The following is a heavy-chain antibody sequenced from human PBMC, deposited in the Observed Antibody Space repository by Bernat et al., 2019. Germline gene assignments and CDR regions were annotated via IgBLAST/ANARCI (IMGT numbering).Heavy chain of an antibody. J-gene: IGHJ4*01. Sequence: FKSYGISWVRQAPGQVLEWMGGITPIFSTANYAQRFQCRVTITSDESTSTVYMELSSLRSGDTAVYLCARGSSDCSTTSCPCDYWG. CDR3: ARGSSDCSTTSCPCDY. V-gene: IGHV1-69*01. D-gene: IGHD2-2*01. CDR1: FKSYG. CDR2: ITPIFSTA.